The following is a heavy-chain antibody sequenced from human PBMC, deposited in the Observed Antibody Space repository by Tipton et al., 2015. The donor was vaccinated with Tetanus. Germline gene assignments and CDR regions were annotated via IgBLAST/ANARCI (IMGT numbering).Heavy chain of an antibody. Sequence: QVQLVQSGPELKKPGASVKVSCKTSGYRFTDYTVNWVRQAPGQGLEWVGWINAYNGNTNYAQKLQDRVTMITDTSTSTVYMDLRSLRSDDTAVYYCATDYFDTSGSPFDIWGQGTMVIVSS. D-gene: IGHD3-22*01. CDR3: ATDYFDTSGSPFDI. CDR2: INAYNGNT. CDR1: GYRFTDYT. J-gene: IGHJ3*02. V-gene: IGHV1-18*01.